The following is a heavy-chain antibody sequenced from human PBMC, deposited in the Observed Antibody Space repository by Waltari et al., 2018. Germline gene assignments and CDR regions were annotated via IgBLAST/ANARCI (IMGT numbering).Heavy chain of an antibody. Sequence: QLQLQESGPGLVKPSETLSLTCTVSGGSISSSSYYWGWIRQPPGKGLEWIGSIYYSGSTYYNPSLKSRVTISVDTSKNQFSLKLSSVTAADTAVYYCARDRPVEMATIVPFDYCGQGTLVTVSS. J-gene: IGHJ4*02. CDR3: ARDRPVEMATIVPFDY. D-gene: IGHD5-12*01. CDR1: GGSISSSSYY. V-gene: IGHV4-39*07. CDR2: IYYSGST.